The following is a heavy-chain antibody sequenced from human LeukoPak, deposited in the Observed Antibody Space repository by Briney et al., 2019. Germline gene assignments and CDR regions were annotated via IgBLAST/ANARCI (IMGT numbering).Heavy chain of an antibody. J-gene: IGHJ5*02. CDR1: GDSVSSKGAS. Sequence: SQTLSLTCAISGDSVSSKGASWNWIRQSPSRGLEWLGRTYYRSKWYNEYAVSVKGRITVNPDTSKNQFSLQLNSVTPEDTAVYYCTRDPVWGSAWGQGTLVTVSS. D-gene: IGHD3-16*01. CDR2: TYYRSKWYN. CDR3: TRDPVWGSA. V-gene: IGHV6-1*01.